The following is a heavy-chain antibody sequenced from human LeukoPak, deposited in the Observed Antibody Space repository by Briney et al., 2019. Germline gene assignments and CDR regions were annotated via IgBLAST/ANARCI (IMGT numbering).Heavy chain of an antibody. V-gene: IGHV3-66*01. J-gene: IGHJ2*01. CDR1: GFTVSSNY. CDR3: ARDYYGGNSEVINWYFDL. D-gene: IGHD4-23*01. CDR2: IYSGGST. Sequence: PGGSLRLSCAASGFTVSSNYMSWVRQAPGKGLEWVSVIYSGGSTYYADSVKGRFTISRDKSKNTLYLQMNSLRAEDTAVYYCARDYYGGNSEVINWYFDLWGRGTLVSVSS.